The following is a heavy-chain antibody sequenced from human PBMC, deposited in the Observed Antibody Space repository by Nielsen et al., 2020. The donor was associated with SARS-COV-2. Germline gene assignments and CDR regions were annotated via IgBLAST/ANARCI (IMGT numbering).Heavy chain of an antibody. Sequence: GESLKISCSASGFTFSSTWMDWVRQAPGQGLVWVSRINPSGSGTAYADSVKGRFAVSRDNAENTVVLQIHSLRVEDTAVYYCAGGADFWSGTQKYYMDVWGQGTTVTVSS. V-gene: IGHV3-74*01. D-gene: IGHD3-3*01. CDR3: AGGADFWSGTQKYYMDV. J-gene: IGHJ6*02. CDR1: GFTFSSTW. CDR2: INPSGSGT.